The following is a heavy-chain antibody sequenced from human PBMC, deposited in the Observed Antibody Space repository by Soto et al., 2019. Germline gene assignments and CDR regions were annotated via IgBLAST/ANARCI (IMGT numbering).Heavy chain of an antibody. D-gene: IGHD2-2*01. CDR2: VVQDGGNK. CDR1: GVNFSSCG. Sequence: GGTLTLSCGASGVNFSSCGRQWVVRAPAKGLEGGAAVVQDGGNKYYADSVKGRFTISRDNSKNTLYVQMNSLRAEDTAVYYCAMTVVEVFSATAVWGRGTVVTVSS. V-gene: IGHV3-30*03. J-gene: IGHJ4*03. CDR3: AMTVVEVFSATAV.